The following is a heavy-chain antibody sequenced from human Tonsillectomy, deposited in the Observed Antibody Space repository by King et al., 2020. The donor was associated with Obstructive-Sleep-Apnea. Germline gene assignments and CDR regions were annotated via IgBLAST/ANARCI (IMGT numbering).Heavy chain of an antibody. CDR1: GYTFTNYD. Sequence: VQLVESGAEVKKPGASVTVSCKASGYTFTNYDIIWVRQATGQGLEWMGWMNPNSGNTGYAQKFQGRVTMTRNISISTAYMEVSSLRSDDTAVYFCARRLEYSCGSWGQGTLVTVSS. J-gene: IGHJ4*02. V-gene: IGHV1-8*01. D-gene: IGHD5-18*01. CDR2: MNPNSGNT. CDR3: ARRLEYSCGS.